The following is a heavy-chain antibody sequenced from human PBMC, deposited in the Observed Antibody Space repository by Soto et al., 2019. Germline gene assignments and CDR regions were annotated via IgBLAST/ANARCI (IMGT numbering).Heavy chain of an antibody. CDR2: INPMCSTA. CDR3: ARDKAVTTLDYFDY. CDR1: GGTFSSYA. Sequence: QVQLVQSGAEVKKPGSSVKVSCKASGGTFSSYAISWVRQAPGQGLEWMGTINPMCSTANNAQKFQDRVTITSDEATNTAYMELSSLRSEDTAVYFCARDKAVTTLDYFDYWGQGTLGTVSS. V-gene: IGHV1-69*15. J-gene: IGHJ4*02. D-gene: IGHD4-17*01.